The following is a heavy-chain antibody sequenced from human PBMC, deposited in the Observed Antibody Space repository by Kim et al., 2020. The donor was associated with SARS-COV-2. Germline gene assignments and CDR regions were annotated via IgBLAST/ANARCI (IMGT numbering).Heavy chain of an antibody. CDR1: GYTFTSYG. Sequence: ASVKVSCKASGYTFTSYGISWVRQAPGQGLEWMGWISAYNGNTNYAQKLQGRVTMTTDTSTSTAYMELRSLRSDDTAVYYCARTSPSGWYGYVAPDYWGQGTLVTVSS. CDR2: ISAYNGNT. J-gene: IGHJ4*02. CDR3: ARTSPSGWYGYVAPDY. D-gene: IGHD6-19*01. V-gene: IGHV1-18*01.